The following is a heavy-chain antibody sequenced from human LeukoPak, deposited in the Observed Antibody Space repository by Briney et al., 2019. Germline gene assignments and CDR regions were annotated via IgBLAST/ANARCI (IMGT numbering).Heavy chain of an antibody. V-gene: IGHV1-69*01. CDR3: ARDNYYDSSGYWCWFDP. CDR1: GGTFSSYA. J-gene: IGHJ5*02. Sequence: ASVKVSCKASGGTFSSYAISWVRQAPGQGLEWMGGIIPIFGTANYAQKFQGRVTITADESTSTAYMELSSLRSEDTAVYYCARDNYYDSSGYWCWFDPWGQGTLVTVSP. D-gene: IGHD3-22*01. CDR2: IIPIFGTA.